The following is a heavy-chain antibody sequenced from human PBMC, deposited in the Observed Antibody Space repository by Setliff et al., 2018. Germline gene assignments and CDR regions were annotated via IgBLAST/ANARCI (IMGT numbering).Heavy chain of an antibody. CDR3: ARGGIAARPGSWVYFDY. D-gene: IGHD6-6*01. CDR2: IIPMFGTP. V-gene: IGHV1-69*05. CDR1: GGTFSSYA. J-gene: IGHJ4*02. Sequence: SVKVSCKASGGTFSSYAISWVRQAPGQGLEWMGGIIPMFGTPNYAQRFQGRVTITTDESTSTAYMELSSLRSEDTAVYYCARGGIAARPGSWVYFDYWGQGTLVTVSS.